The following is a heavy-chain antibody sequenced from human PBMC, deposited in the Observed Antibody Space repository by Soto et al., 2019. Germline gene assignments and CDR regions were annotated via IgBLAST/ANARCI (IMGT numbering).Heavy chain of an antibody. V-gene: IGHV3-23*01. D-gene: IGHD6-13*01. CDR1: GFTFSSYA. CDR3: AKDGVGWYSSSWYDY. Sequence: GGSLRLSCAASGFTFSSYAMSWVRQAPGKGLEWVSAISGSGGSTYYADSVKGRFTISRDNSKNTLYLQMNSLRAEDTAVYYCAKDGVGWYSSSWYDYWGQGTLVTVSS. J-gene: IGHJ4*02. CDR2: ISGSGGST.